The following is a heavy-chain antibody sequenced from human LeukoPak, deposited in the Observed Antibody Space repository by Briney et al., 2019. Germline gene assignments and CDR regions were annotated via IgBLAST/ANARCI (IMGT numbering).Heavy chain of an antibody. CDR3: ARVYDFWSGYLYYFDY. V-gene: IGHV1-2*02. D-gene: IGHD3-3*01. J-gene: IGHJ4*02. CDR1: EYTFTGYY. CDR2: INPNSGGT. Sequence: ASVKVSCKASEYTFTGYYMHWVRQAPGQGLEWMGWINPNSGGTNYAQKFQGRVTMTRDTSISTAYMELSRLRSDDTAVYYCARVYDFWSGYLYYFDYWGQGTLVTVSS.